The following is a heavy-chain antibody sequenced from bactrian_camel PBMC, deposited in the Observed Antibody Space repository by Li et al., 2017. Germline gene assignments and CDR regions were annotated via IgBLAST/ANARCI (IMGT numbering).Heavy chain of an antibody. V-gene: IGHV3S1*01. CDR1: GYTYSGNC. CDR3: ARTVTAQCPRATPSSLFDP. Sequence: HVQLVESGGGLVQAGGSLRLSCTVSGYTYSGNCMAWFRQAPGKEREGVARITAQGNTVPAVAVKGRFTISRDDAKNTLYLQMNSLKPEDTAMYYCARTVTAQCPRATPSSLFDPWGQGTQVTVS. J-gene: IGHJ6*01. CDR2: ITAQGNT.